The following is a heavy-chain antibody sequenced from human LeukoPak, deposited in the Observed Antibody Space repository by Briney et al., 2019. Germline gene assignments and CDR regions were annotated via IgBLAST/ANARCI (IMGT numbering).Heavy chain of an antibody. J-gene: IGHJ5*02. CDR1: GFTFSSYG. CDR2: ISNDGSNK. CDR3: ARDPTELPYLWQLVRGFWFDP. D-gene: IGHD6-13*01. Sequence: GGSLRLSCAASGFTFSSYGMHWVRQAPGKELEWVAVISNDGSNKYHADSVKGRFTISTDNSKNTLYLQMNSLRAEDTAVYYCARDPTELPYLWQLVRGFWFDPWGQGTLVTVSS. V-gene: IGHV3-33*01.